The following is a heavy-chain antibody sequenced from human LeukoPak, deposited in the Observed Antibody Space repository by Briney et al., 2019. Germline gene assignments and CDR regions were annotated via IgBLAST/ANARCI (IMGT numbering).Heavy chain of an antibody. CDR3: ARSENKWSLAADY. CDR2: IYYSGST. J-gene: IGHJ4*02. V-gene: IGHV4-59*01. D-gene: IGHD6-6*01. CDR1: GGSISSYY. Sequence: SETLSLTCTVSGGSISSYYWSWVRQPPGKGLEWIGYIYYSGSTNYNPSLTSRVTISVDTSKNQFSLKLSSVTAADTAVYYCARSENKWSLAADYWGQGTLVTVSS.